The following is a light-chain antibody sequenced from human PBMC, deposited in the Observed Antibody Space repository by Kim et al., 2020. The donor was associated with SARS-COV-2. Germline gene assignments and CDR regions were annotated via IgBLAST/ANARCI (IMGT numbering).Light chain of an antibody. V-gene: IGLV6-57*04. Sequence: NFMLTQPRPVSESPGKTVTISCTRSSGSVASNYVQWYQQRPGSAPTTVIYEDDQRPSGVPVRFSGSVDSSSNTASLTISGLQTEDEADYYCQSYDSSNYVFGSGAKVTVL. CDR3: QSYDSSNYV. CDR1: SGSVASNY. CDR2: EDD. J-gene: IGLJ1*01.